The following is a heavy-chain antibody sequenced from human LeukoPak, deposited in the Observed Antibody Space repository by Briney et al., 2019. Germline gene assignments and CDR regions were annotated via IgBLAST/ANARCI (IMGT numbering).Heavy chain of an antibody. CDR3: TTYSYSQRYFDY. J-gene: IGHJ4*02. D-gene: IGHD5-18*01. Sequence: SETLSLTCTVSGGSISSSSYYWGWIRQPPGKGLEWIGSIYYSGSTYYNPSLKSRVTISVDTSKNQFSLKLNSVTAADTAVYYCTTYSYSQRYFDYWGQGTLVTVSS. V-gene: IGHV4-39*01. CDR1: GGSISSSSYY. CDR2: IYYSGST.